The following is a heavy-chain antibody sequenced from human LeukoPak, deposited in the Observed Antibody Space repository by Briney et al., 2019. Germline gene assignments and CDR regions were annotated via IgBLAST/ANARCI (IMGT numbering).Heavy chain of an antibody. CDR2: INHSGST. CDR1: GGSFSGYY. CDR3: ARLMEGDYFDY. J-gene: IGHJ4*02. Sequence: SETLSLTCAVYGGSFSGYYWSWIRQPPGKGLEWIGEINHSGSTNYNPSLKSRVTISVDTSKNQFSLKLNSVTAADTAVYYCARLMEGDYFDYWGQGTLVTVSS. D-gene: IGHD2-8*01. V-gene: IGHV4-34*01.